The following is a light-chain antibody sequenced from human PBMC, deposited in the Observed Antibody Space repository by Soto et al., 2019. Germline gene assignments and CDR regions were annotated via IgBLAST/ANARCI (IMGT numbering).Light chain of an antibody. CDR2: WAS. J-gene: IGKJ2*01. CDR1: QSILYSSNNKNY. V-gene: IGKV4-1*01. Sequence: DIVMTQSPDSLAVSLGERATINCKSSQSILYSSNNKNYLTWYQQKPGQPPKLLIYWASTRESGVPDRFSGSGSGTDFTLTISSLHAEDVAVYYCQQSYSTPYTFGQGTKVEIK. CDR3: QQSYSTPYT.